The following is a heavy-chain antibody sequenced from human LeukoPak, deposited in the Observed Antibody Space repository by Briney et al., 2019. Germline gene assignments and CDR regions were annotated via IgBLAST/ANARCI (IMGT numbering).Heavy chain of an antibody. D-gene: IGHD3-3*01. V-gene: IGHV3-21*01. Sequence: PGGSLRLSCAASGFTFSSYSMNWVRQAPGKGLEWVSGISEGGNYINYAASVKGRFSISRDNAKDSLYLQMNSLRTEDTAVYFCARDHSDISISGELINGNWYFDLWGRGTLVTVSS. CDR1: GFTFSSYS. CDR2: ISEGGNYI. J-gene: IGHJ2*01. CDR3: ARDHSDISISGELINGNWYFDL.